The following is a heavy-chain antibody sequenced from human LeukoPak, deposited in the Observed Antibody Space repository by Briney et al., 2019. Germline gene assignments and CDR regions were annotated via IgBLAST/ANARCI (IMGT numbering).Heavy chain of an antibody. D-gene: IGHD4-17*01. Sequence: SETLSLTCTVSGGSISSSSYYWSWIRQPPGKGLEWIGYIYYSGSTNYNPSLKSRVTISVDTSKNQFSLKLSSVTAADTAVYYCARAENDYGDYVGAFDIWGQGTMVTVSS. CDR1: GGSISSSSYY. CDR3: ARAENDYGDYVGAFDI. V-gene: IGHV4-61*01. CDR2: IYYSGST. J-gene: IGHJ3*02.